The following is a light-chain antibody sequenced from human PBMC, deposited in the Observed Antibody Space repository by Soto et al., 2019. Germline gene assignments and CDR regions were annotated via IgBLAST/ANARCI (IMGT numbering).Light chain of an antibody. CDR3: QQYDNSPFT. Sequence: EIVLTQSPGTLSLSPGERATLSCSASQTVSSTYLAWYQQKPGQAPRLLIYGASSRATGIPDRFSGSGSATDFTLTISRLEPEDFAVYYCQQYDNSPFTFGPGTKVDIK. CDR1: QTVSSTY. V-gene: IGKV3-20*01. CDR2: GAS. J-gene: IGKJ3*01.